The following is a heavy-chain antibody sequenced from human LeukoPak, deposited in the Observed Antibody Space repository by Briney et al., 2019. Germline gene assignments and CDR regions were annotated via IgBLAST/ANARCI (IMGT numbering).Heavy chain of an antibody. CDR3: ARTRWGLHDAFDI. J-gene: IGHJ3*02. CDR2: ISSSSSYI. CDR1: GFTVSSNY. D-gene: IGHD4-23*01. V-gene: IGHV3-21*01. Sequence: GGSLRLSCAASGFTVSSNYMSWVRQAPGKGLEWVSSISSSSSYIYYADSVKGRFTISRDNAKNSLYLQMNSLRAEDTAVYYCARTRWGLHDAFDIWGQGTMVTVSS.